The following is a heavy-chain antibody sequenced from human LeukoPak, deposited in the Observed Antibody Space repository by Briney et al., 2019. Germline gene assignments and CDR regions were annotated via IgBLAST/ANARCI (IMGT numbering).Heavy chain of an antibody. D-gene: IGHD6-19*01. J-gene: IGHJ4*02. Sequence: GGSLRLSCAASGFTFSTYWMHWVRQDPGKGLVWVSRISGDGSTTSYADSVKGRFTLSRDNAKNTLFLQMSSLRAEDTAVYYCVSGLITVAGTSANYWGPGTLVTVSS. CDR1: GFTFSTYW. CDR3: VSGLITVAGTSANY. CDR2: ISGDGSTT. V-gene: IGHV3-74*01.